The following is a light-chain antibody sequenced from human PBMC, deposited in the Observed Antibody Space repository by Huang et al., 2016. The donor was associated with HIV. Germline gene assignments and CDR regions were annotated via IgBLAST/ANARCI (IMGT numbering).Light chain of an antibody. CDR1: QTISKS. Sequence: DIQMTQSPPSLSASVGDRVTFTCRANQTISKSLNWYQQKPGRAPKLLIYTASTWESGVPSRFSCSGSGSRFTLNITNLQPEDFATYYCQQSFSVPRTFG. CDR2: TAS. J-gene: IGKJ1*01. V-gene: IGKV1-39*01. CDR3: QQSFSVPRT.